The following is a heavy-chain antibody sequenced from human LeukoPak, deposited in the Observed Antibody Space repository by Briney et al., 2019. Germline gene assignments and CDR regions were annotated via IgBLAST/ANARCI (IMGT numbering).Heavy chain of an antibody. CDR3: SRNGLVDFDY. CDR1: GFAFDDFA. V-gene: IGHV3-49*04. J-gene: IGHJ4*02. CDR2: IRRRAYDGAA. Sequence: GGSLRLSCTTSGFAFDDFAMSWVRQPAGKGLEWVGFIRRRAYDGAAEYAASVKGRFIISRDDSKGIAYLQMNSLKTEDTAVYYCSRNGLVDFDYWGQGSRVIVSP.